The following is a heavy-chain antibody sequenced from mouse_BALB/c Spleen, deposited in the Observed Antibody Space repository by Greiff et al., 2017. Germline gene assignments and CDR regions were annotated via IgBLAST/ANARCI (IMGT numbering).Heavy chain of an antibody. CDR2: ILPGSGST. J-gene: IGHJ4*01. CDR1: GYTFSSYW. D-gene: IGHD4-1*01. CDR3: ARGELGEDYAMDY. Sequence: VQLQQSGAELMKPGASVKISCKATGYTFSSYWIEWVKQRPGHGLEWIGEILPGSGSTNYNEKFKGKATFTADTSSNTAYMQLSSLTSEDSAVYYCARGELGEDYAMDYWGQGTSVTVSS. V-gene: IGHV1-9*01.